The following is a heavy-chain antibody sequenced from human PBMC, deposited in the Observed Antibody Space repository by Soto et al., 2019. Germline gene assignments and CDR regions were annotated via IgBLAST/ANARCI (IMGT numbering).Heavy chain of an antibody. Sequence: ASVKVSCKASGYTFTSYGISWVRQAPGQGLEWMGWISAYNGNTNYPQKLQGRVTMTTDTSTSTAYMELRSLRSDDTAVYYCARDHKVPGIGGFDYWGQGTLVTVSS. V-gene: IGHV1-18*01. CDR1: GYTFTSYG. J-gene: IGHJ4*02. D-gene: IGHD1-26*01. CDR3: ARDHKVPGIGGFDY. CDR2: ISAYNGNT.